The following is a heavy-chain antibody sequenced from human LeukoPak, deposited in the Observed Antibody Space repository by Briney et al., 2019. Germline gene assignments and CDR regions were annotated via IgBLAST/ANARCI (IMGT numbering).Heavy chain of an antibody. D-gene: IGHD2-15*01. J-gene: IGHJ4*02. CDR2: ISGSGRGGRT. Sequence: GGSLRLSCATSGFTFNTYAMSWVRQAPGKGLEWVSNISGSGRGGRTYYADSVKGRFTISRDNSKNTLYLQMSSLRAEDTAVYYCAKSGLNRFDYWGQGTLDTVSS. CDR1: GFTFNTYA. CDR3: AKSGLNRFDY. V-gene: IGHV3-23*01.